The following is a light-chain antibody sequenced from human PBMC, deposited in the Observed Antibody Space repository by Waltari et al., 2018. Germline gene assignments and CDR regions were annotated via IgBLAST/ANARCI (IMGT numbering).Light chain of an antibody. J-gene: IGKJ1*01. CDR1: KSITKY. CDR2: DAS. V-gene: IGKV3-20*01. CDR3: QKYGSLPAT. Sequence: EIMLTQSPGTLSLSPGERAILSCRASKSITKYLARYQQKPGQAPRLLIYDASIRATGIPDRFSGSGYGTDFSLTISRLEPEDYAVYYCQKYGSLPATFGRGTKVEIK.